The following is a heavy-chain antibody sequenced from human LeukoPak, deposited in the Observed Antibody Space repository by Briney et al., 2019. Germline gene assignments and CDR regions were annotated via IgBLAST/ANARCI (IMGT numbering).Heavy chain of an antibody. CDR1: GGSISSYY. J-gene: IGHJ3*02. Sequence: SETLSLTCTVSGGSISSYYWSWIRQPPGKGLEWIGYIYYSGSTNYNPSLKSRVTISVDTSKNQFSLKLSSVTAADTAVYYCARSPVLLRFGSAGADAFDIWGQGTMVTVSS. CDR3: ARSPVLLRFGSAGADAFDI. D-gene: IGHD3-10*01. V-gene: IGHV4-59*01. CDR2: IYYSGST.